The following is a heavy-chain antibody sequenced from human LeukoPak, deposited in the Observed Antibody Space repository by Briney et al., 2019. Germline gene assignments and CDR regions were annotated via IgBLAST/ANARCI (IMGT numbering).Heavy chain of an antibody. CDR2: IKQDGSEK. V-gene: IGHV3-7*01. Sequence: GGSLRLSCAASGFTFSNYWMSWVRQAPGKGLEWVANIKQDGSEKYYVDSVKGRFTISRDNAKNSLYLQMNSLRAEDTAVYYCASSRLEDCSGGSCFSPWGQGTLVTVSS. J-gene: IGHJ5*02. D-gene: IGHD2-15*01. CDR1: GFTFSNYW. CDR3: ASSRLEDCSGGSCFSP.